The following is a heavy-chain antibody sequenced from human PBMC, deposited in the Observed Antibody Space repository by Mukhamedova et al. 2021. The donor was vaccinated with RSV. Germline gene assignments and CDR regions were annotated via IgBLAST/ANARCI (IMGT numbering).Heavy chain of an antibody. Sequence: VSSISSSISYIYTATSVRGRFTISRDNAKTSLYLQLNSLRAEDTPVYSCARSPMLTVDYWGQGTLVT. D-gene: IGHD3-16*01. CDR3: ARSPMLTVDY. J-gene: IGHJ4*02. CDR2: ISSSISYI. V-gene: IGHV3-21*01.